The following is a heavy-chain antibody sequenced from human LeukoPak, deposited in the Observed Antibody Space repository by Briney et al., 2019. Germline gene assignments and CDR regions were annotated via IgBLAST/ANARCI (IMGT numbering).Heavy chain of an antibody. D-gene: IGHD3/OR15-3a*01. V-gene: IGHV3-30-3*01. Sequence: GGSLRLSCAASGFTFSSYVMHWVRQAPGKGLEWVAVISYDGSNKYYADSVKGRFTISRDNSKNTLYLQMNSLRAEDTAVYYCARDRGSGELFSTFDYWGQGTLVTVSS. CDR1: GFTFSSYV. J-gene: IGHJ4*02. CDR3: ARDRGSGELFSTFDY. CDR2: ISYDGSNK.